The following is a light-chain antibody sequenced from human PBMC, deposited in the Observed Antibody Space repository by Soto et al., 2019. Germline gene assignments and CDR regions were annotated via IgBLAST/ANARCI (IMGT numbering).Light chain of an antibody. J-gene: IGLJ7*01. CDR2: EVS. Sequence: QSVLTQPASVSGSPGQSITISCTGTSSDVGSHNLVSWYQQHPGQAPKLMIYEVSKRPLGVSARFSASKSGTTASLTMSGLEAEDEDDYYCCSYGGSRAVFGGGTQLTVL. CDR1: SSDVGSHNL. V-gene: IGLV2-23*02. CDR3: CSYGGSRAV.